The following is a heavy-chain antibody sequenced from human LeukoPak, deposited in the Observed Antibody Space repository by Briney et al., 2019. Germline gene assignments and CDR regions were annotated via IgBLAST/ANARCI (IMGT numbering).Heavy chain of an antibody. D-gene: IGHD1-26*01. CDR1: GFTFSSYS. Sequence: PGGSLRLSCAASGFTFSSYSMNWVRQAPGKGLEWVSHITASGTAMFYADSVKGRFTISRDNAKNSLYLQMTSLRDEETAVYYCASSGSYRFDYRGQGTLVTVSS. CDR2: ITASGTAM. CDR3: ASSGSYRFDY. J-gene: IGHJ4*02. V-gene: IGHV3-48*02.